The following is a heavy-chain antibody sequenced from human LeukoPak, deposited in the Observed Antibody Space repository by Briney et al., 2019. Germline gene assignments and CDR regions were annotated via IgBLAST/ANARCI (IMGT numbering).Heavy chain of an antibody. Sequence: ASVNVSCKASGYTFTSYAMHWVRQAPGQRLEWMGWINAGNGNTKYSQKFQGRVTITRDTSASTAYMELSSLRSEDTAVYYCASTIVVVPAAIRYYYYGMDVWGQGTTVTVSS. J-gene: IGHJ6*02. D-gene: IGHD2-2*01. CDR3: ASTIVVVPAAIRYYYYGMDV. CDR2: INAGNGNT. V-gene: IGHV1-3*01. CDR1: GYTFTSYA.